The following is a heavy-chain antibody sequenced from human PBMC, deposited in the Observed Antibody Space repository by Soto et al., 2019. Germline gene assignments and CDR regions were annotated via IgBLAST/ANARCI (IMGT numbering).Heavy chain of an antibody. CDR1: GDSVSSGSAT. V-gene: IGHV6-1*01. D-gene: IGHD6-13*01. CDR2: TYYRSKWYY. Sequence: SQTLSLTCDISGDSVSSGSATWNWLRQSPSRGLEWLGRTYYRSKWYYDYAVSVRSRISINPDTSKNQFSLQLKSVTPEDTAVYYCVRLVGNSWLDYWGPGTLVTVSS. CDR3: VRLVGNSWLDY. J-gene: IGHJ4*02.